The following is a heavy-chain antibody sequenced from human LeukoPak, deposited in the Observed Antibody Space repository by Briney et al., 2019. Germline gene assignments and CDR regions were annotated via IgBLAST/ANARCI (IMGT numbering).Heavy chain of an antibody. CDR3: ARGGYYPDY. V-gene: IGHV4-59*01. CDR1: GGFISSYY. J-gene: IGHJ4*02. CDR2: IYYSGST. Sequence: SETLSLTCTVSGGFISSYYWSWIRQPPGKGLEWIGYIYYSGSTNYNPSLKSRVTISVDTSKNQFSLKLSSATAADTAVYYCARGGYYPDYWGQGTLVTVSS. D-gene: IGHD3-10*01.